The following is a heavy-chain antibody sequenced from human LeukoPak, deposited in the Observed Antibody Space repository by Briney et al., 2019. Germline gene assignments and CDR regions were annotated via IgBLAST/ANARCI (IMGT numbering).Heavy chain of an antibody. D-gene: IGHD3-22*01. CDR1: GGSISSGGYY. Sequence: PSETLSLTCTVSGGSISSGGYYWSWIRQHPGKGLEWIGYIYYSGSTYYNPSLKSRVTISVDTSKNQFSLKLSSVTAADTAVYYCASYDPITMSRYYFDYWGQGTLVTVSS. CDR3: ASYDPITMSRYYFDY. V-gene: IGHV4-31*03. J-gene: IGHJ4*02. CDR2: IYYSGST.